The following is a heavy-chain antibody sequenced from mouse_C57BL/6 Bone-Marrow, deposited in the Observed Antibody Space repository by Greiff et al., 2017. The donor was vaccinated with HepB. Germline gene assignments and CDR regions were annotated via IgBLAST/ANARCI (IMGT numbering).Heavy chain of an antibody. V-gene: IGHV2-2*01. CDR1: GFSLTSYG. J-gene: IGHJ2*01. D-gene: IGHD3-2*02. CDR2: IWSGGST. Sequence: VKLEESGPGLVQPSQSLSITCTVSGFSLTSYGVHWVRQSPGKGLEWLGVIWSGGSTDYNAAFISRLSISKDNSKSQVFFKMNSLQADDTAIYYCARNWGQLRGGDYFDYWGQGTTLTVSS. CDR3: ARNWGQLRGGDYFDY.